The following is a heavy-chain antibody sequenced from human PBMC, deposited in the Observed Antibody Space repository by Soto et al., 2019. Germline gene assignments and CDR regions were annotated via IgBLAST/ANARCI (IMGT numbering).Heavy chain of an antibody. V-gene: IGHV4-39*01. D-gene: IGHD3-9*01. CDR1: GGSISSSIYY. Sequence: SETLSLTCTVSGGSISSSIYYWGWIRQPPGKGLEWIGSIYYSGSTYYNPSLKSRVTISVDTSKNQFSLKLSSVTAADTAVYYCARGDILTGYSYWGHGTLVTVSS. J-gene: IGHJ4*01. CDR2: IYYSGST. CDR3: ARGDILTGYSY.